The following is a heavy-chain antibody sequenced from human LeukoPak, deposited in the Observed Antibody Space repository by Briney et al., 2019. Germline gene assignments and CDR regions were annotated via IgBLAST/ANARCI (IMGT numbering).Heavy chain of an antibody. CDR1: GFTFSSYW. J-gene: IGHJ4*02. CDR2: INEDGSAY. CDR3: ATSLSLLI. V-gene: IGHV3-7*03. D-gene: IGHD3-16*01. Sequence: GGSLRLSCAASGFTFSSYWMTWVRQAPGKGLQWVGNINEDGSAYFYVDSVKGRFTISRDNAKNSVFLQMDSLRAEDTAVYYCATSLSLLIWGQGTLVTVSS.